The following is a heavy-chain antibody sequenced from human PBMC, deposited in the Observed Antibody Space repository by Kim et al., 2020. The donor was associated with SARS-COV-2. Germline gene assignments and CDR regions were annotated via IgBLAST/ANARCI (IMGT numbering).Heavy chain of an antibody. J-gene: IGHJ5*02. CDR3: ARDEGYCSSTSCRNGFDP. Sequence: SVKVSCKASGGTFSSYAISWVRQAPGQGLEWMGRIIPILGIANYAQKFQGRVTITADKSTSTAYMELSSLRSEDTAVYYCARDEGYCSSTSCRNGFDPWGQGTLVTVSS. V-gene: IGHV1-69*04. D-gene: IGHD2-2*01. CDR1: GGTFSSYA. CDR2: IIPILGIA.